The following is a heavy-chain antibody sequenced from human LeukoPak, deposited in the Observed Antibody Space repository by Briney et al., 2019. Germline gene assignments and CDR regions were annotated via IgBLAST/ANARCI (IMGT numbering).Heavy chain of an antibody. J-gene: IGHJ4*02. CDR2: IIPNLGIA. Sequence: SSVKVSCKASGCTFSSYAISWVRQAPGPGLEWMGRIIPNLGIANYAQKFQGRVTITADKSTSTAYMELSSLSSGDTVVYYCARSSVEMATIIQEFVYWGQRALATVPS. D-gene: IGHD5-24*01. CDR1: GCTFSSYA. CDR3: ARSSVEMATIIQEFVY. V-gene: IGHV1-69*04.